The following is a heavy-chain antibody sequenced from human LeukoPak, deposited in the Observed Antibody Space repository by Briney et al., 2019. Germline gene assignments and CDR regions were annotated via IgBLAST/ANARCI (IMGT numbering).Heavy chain of an antibody. J-gene: IGHJ6*02. Sequence: GGSLRLSCAASGFTFSSYSMNWVRQAPGKGLEWVSSIGSSSSYIYYADSVKGRFTISRDNAKNSLYLQMNSLRAEDTAVYYCASGSSGWYGMGVWGQGTTVTVSS. D-gene: IGHD6-19*01. CDR2: IGSSSSYI. CDR3: ASGSSGWYGMGV. CDR1: GFTFSSYS. V-gene: IGHV3-21*01.